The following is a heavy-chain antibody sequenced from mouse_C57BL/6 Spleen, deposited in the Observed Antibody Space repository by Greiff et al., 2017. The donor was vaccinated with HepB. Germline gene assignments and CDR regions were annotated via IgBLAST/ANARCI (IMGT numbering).Heavy chain of an antibody. CDR1: GFTFSDAW. CDR3: TRVYSNYDYYAMDY. CDR2: IRNKANNHAT. D-gene: IGHD2-5*01. J-gene: IGHJ4*01. V-gene: IGHV6-6*01. Sequence: EVNVVESGGGLVQPGGSMKLSCAASGFTFSDAWMDWVRQSPEKGLEWVAEIRNKANNHATYYAESVKGRFTISRDESKSSVYLQMNSLRAEDTGIYYCTRVYSNYDYYAMDYWGQGTSVTVSS.